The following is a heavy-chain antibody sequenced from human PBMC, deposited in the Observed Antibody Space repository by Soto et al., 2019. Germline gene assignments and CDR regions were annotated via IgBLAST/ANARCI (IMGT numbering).Heavy chain of an antibody. V-gene: IGHV4-39*01. CDR2: FYYSGST. Sequence: SETLSLTCTVSGGSISSSSYYWGWIRQPPGKGLEWIGSFYYSGSTYYNPSLKSRVTISVDTSKNQFSLKLSSVTAADTAVYYCARLGATGGYYYYYGMDAWGQGTTVTVSS. J-gene: IGHJ6*02. CDR3: ARLGATGGYYYYYGMDA. CDR1: GGSISSSSYY. D-gene: IGHD1-26*01.